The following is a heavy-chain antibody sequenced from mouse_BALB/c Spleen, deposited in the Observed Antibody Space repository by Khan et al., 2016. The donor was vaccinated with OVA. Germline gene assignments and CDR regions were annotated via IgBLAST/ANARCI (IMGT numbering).Heavy chain of an antibody. CDR3: ARETSYWYFDA. D-gene: IGHD1-3*01. Sequence: QIQLVQSGPELKKPGETVNISCKASGYTFTNYRMNWMKQAPEKGLKWMGWINTYTGEPTYGDDFKGRFAFSLETSASTAYLQINNLKNEDMATYFCARETSYWYFDAWGAGTTVTVSS. CDR1: GYTFTNYR. CDR2: INTYTGEP. J-gene: IGHJ1*01. V-gene: IGHV9-1*02.